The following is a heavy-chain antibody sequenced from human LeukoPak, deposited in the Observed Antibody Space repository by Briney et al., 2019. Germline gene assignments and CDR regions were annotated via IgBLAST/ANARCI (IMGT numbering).Heavy chain of an antibody. V-gene: IGHV1-46*01. D-gene: IGHD5-18*01. CDR1: GYTFTSFY. Sequence: GASVKVSCKASGYTFTSFYIHWVRQAPGQGLEWMGIINPSGDSTNYAQMFQGRVTMTRDMSTSTVYMELSSLRSEDTAVYYCARALPHRRLMDTTMEQHWFDPWGQGTLVTVSS. CDR3: ARALPHRRLMDTTMEQHWFDP. J-gene: IGHJ5*02. CDR2: INPSGDST.